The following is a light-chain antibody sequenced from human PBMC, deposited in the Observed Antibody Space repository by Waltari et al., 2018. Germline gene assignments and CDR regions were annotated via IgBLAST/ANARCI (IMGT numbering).Light chain of an antibody. J-gene: IGLJ2*01. V-gene: IGLV2-14*03. CDR3: SSYTSTNTII. CDR1: GSDIGYYNF. CDR2: DVS. Sequence: QSALAQSASVSGSPGQSITISCTGTGSDIGYYNFVSWYQQHPGKAPILLIFDVSRWSSGVSHRFSGSKSGNTASLTISGLQAEDEADYYCSSYTSTNTIIFGGGTKVTVL.